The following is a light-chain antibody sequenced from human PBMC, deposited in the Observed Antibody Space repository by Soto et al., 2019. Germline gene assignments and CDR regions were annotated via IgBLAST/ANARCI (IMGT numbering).Light chain of an antibody. Sequence: DIQMTQSPSSVSVSVGDSLTITCRASQNVGDRLAWYQQKPGKAPKLLIYAASSLQSGVPSRFSGSGSGTDFTLTISSLQPEDFATYYCQQANSFPWTFGQGTKVDIK. CDR2: AAS. CDR3: QQANSFPWT. J-gene: IGKJ1*01. CDR1: QNVGDR. V-gene: IGKV1-12*01.